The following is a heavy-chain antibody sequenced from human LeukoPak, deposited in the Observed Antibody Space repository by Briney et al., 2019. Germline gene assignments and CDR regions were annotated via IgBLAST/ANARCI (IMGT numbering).Heavy chain of an antibody. Sequence: PGGSLRLSCAASGFTFSSYGMHWVRQAPGKGLEWVAVISYDGSNKYYADSVKGRFTISRDNSKNTLYLQMNSLRAEDTAVYYCARGGRDVIAAAGTIGYWGQGTLVTVSS. D-gene: IGHD6-13*01. CDR2: ISYDGSNK. V-gene: IGHV3-30*03. J-gene: IGHJ4*02. CDR1: GFTFSSYG. CDR3: ARGGRDVIAAAGTIGY.